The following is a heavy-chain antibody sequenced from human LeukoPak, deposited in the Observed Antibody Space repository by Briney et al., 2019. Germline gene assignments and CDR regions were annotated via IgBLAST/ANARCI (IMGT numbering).Heavy chain of an antibody. V-gene: IGHV4-34*01. Sequence: SETLSLTCVVYGGSFSDYYWSWIRQPPGKGLEWIGEINHSGSTNYNPSLKSRVTISVDTSKNQFSLKLSSVTAADTAVYYCARRRYDILTGYYRYWGQGTLVTVSS. D-gene: IGHD3-9*01. CDR3: ARRRYDILTGYYRY. CDR1: GGSFSDYY. CDR2: INHSGST. J-gene: IGHJ4*02.